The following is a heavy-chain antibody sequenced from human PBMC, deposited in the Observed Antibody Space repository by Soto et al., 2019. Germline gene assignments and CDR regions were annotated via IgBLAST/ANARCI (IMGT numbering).Heavy chain of an antibody. D-gene: IGHD2-15*01. CDR3: AREFCSGGNCYTYYFDP. V-gene: IGHV3-74*01. CDR2: INTDGTNS. J-gene: IGHJ5*02. CDR1: GLTFNRYW. Sequence: RLSCAASGLTFNRYWMHWVRHAPGKGLVWVSHINTDGTNSNYADSVKGRFTISRDNAKSTLFLQMNSLRDEDTAVYYCAREFCSGGNCYTYYFDPWGQGIPVTVYS.